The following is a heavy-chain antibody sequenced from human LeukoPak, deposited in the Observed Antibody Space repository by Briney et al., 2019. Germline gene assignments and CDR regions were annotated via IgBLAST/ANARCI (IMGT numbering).Heavy chain of an antibody. Sequence: GASVKVSCTASGYTFTGYYMHWMRQAPGQGLEWMGWINPNSGGKNYAQKFQGRVTMTRDTSISTAYMELSRLRSDDTAVYYCARGEGSSSSSSSPYYYYYYMDVWGKGTTVTVSS. D-gene: IGHD6-6*01. CDR2: INPNSGGK. V-gene: IGHV1-2*02. J-gene: IGHJ6*03. CDR3: ARGEGSSSSSSSPYYYYYYMDV. CDR1: GYTFTGYY.